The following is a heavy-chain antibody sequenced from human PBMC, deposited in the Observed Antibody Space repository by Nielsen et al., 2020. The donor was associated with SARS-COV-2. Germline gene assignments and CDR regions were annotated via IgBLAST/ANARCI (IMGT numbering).Heavy chain of an antibody. CDR1: GFTFSRHA. V-gene: IGHV3-23*01. Sequence: GGSLRLSCAASGFTFSRHAMSWVRQAPGKGLEWVSPVSGSGDETYYIDSVRGRFTIARDDSKNTLYLQMNSLRAEDTARYYCARGFTGVVILPFEYWGQGTPVTVSS. CDR3: ARGFTGVVILPFEY. CDR2: VSGSGDET. D-gene: IGHD3-3*01. J-gene: IGHJ4*02.